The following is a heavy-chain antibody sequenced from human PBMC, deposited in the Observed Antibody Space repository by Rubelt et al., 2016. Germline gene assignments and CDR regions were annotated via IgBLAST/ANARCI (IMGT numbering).Heavy chain of an antibody. D-gene: IGHD1-1*01. V-gene: IGHV7-4-1*02. J-gene: IGHJ3*02. CDR3: ARSNWDAGTFDI. Sequence: GFTGRFVFSLDTSVRTLYLQISSLKPEDTAVYYCARSNWDAGTFDIWGQGTMVTVSS.